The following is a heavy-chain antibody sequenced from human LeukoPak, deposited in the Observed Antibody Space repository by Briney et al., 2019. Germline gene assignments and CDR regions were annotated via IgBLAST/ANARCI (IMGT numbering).Heavy chain of an antibody. CDR2: IYYSGST. CDR1: GGSISSYY. Sequence: PSETLSLTCTVSGGSISSYYWSWIRQPPGKGLEWIGDIYYSGSTNYNPSLKSRVTISVDTSKNQFSLKLSSVTAADTAVYYCAGGRDGYNNYYYYGMDVWGQGTTVTVSS. V-gene: IGHV4-59*01. D-gene: IGHD5-24*01. CDR3: AGGRDGYNNYYYYGMDV. J-gene: IGHJ6*02.